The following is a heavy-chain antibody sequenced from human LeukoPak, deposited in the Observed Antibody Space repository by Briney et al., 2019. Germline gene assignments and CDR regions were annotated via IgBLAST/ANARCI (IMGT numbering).Heavy chain of an antibody. CDR1: GFTFSDYY. D-gene: IGHD2-2*01. CDR2: ISSSGGTI. V-gene: IGHV3-11*01. Sequence: GGSLRLSCAASGFTFSDYYMSWVRQAPGKGLEWVSYISSSGGTIYYADSVKGRFTISRDNAKNSLYLQMNSLRAEDTAVYFCAREGVCSSTSCPTKRCAWYYYYYGMDVWGQGTTVTVSS. J-gene: IGHJ6*02. CDR3: AREGVCSSTSCPTKRCAWYYYYYGMDV.